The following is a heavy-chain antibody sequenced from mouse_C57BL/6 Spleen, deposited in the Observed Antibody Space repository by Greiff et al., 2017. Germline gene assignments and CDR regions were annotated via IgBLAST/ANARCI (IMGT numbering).Heavy chain of an antibody. D-gene: IGHD2-2*01. J-gene: IGHJ2*01. CDR1: GFNIKDYY. CDR2: IDPEDGDT. CDR3: TTNGYDRGPFDY. V-gene: IGHV14-1*01. Sequence: EVQVVESGAELVRPGASVKLSCTASGFNIKDYYMHWVKQRPEQGLEWIGRIDPEDGDTEYAPKFQGKATMTAYTSSNTAYLQLSSLTSEDTAVYYCTTNGYDRGPFDYWGQGTTLTVSS.